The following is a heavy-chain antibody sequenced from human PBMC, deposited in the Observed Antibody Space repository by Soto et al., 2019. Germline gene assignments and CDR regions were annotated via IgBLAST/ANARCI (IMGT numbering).Heavy chain of an antibody. CDR1: GFTFRNYG. V-gene: IGHV3-33*01. D-gene: IGHD3-10*02. CDR2: IWYDGSNK. CDR3: ARDVRSRRYDL. Sequence: QVQLVESGGGVVQPGRSLRLSCAASGFTFRNYGMHWVRQAPGKGLEWLAVIWYDGSNKYYADSVKGRFTISRDNSKNTLYRQMSSLRAEDTAVDYCARDVRSRRYDLWGQGTLVIVSS. J-gene: IGHJ5*02.